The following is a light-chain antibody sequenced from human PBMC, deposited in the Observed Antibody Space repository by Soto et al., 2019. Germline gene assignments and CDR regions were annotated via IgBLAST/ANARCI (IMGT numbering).Light chain of an antibody. Sequence: DIQMTQSPSTLSASVGDRVTITCRASQSISSWLAWYQQKPGKAPKLLIYKASSLESGVPSRVSGSGSGTEFPLTISSLTHADFETYYCQHSNSYSEAFGQGTKVDIK. CDR1: QSISSW. CDR2: KAS. J-gene: IGKJ1*01. V-gene: IGKV1-5*03. CDR3: QHSNSYSEA.